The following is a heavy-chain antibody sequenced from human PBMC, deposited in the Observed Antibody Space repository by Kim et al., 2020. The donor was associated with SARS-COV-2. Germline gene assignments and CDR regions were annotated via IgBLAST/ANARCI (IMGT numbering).Heavy chain of an antibody. CDR2: ISYDGSNK. Sequence: GGSLRLSCAASGFTFSSYGMHWVRQAPGKGLEWVAVISYDGSNKYYADSVKGRFTISRDNSKNTLYLQMNSLRAEDTAVYYCARGNGIAAADDLCGYWGQGTLVTVSS. CDR1: GFTFSSYG. V-gene: IGHV3-33*05. CDR3: ARGNGIAAADDLCGY. J-gene: IGHJ4*02. D-gene: IGHD6-13*01.